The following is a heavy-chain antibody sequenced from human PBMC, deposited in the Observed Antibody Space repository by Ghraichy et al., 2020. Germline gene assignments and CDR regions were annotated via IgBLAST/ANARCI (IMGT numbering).Heavy chain of an antibody. V-gene: IGHV3-74*01. CDR1: GFTFSTYW. J-gene: IGHJ4*02. CDR3: ATLQLDGPDY. CDR2: ISGDGSGT. D-gene: IGHD6-13*01. Sequence: LTCAASGFTFSTYWMHWVRQAPGKGLVWVSGISGDGSGTYYANSVKGRFTISRDNANNTLYLQMNSLRAEDTAVYYCATLQLDGPDYWGQGSLVTVSS.